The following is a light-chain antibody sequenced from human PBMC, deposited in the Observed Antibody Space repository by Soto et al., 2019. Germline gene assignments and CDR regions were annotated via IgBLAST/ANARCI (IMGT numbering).Light chain of an antibody. CDR1: QSISVW. J-gene: IGKJ2*01. V-gene: IGKV1-5*01. Sequence: DIQMTQSPSTLSASVGDRVTITCRASQSISVWLAWYQQKAGKAPNLLIYDASTLESGVPSRFSGSGSGTEFTLTISSLQPDDFATYYCQPYNTYSPYTFGRGTKVDIK. CDR2: DAS. CDR3: QPYNTYSPYT.